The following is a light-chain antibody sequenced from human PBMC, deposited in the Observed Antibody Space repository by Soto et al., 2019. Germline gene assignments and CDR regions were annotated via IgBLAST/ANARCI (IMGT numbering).Light chain of an antibody. V-gene: IGKV3-20*01. Sequence: EIVLTQSPGTLSLSPGERATLSCRASQSVSSSYLAWYQQKPGQAPRLLIYGASSRATGIPDRFSGSGSGTDFPPTISRLEPEDFAVYYCQQYGSSPWTFGQGTKVEIK. CDR3: QQYGSSPWT. CDR2: GAS. J-gene: IGKJ1*01. CDR1: QSVSSSY.